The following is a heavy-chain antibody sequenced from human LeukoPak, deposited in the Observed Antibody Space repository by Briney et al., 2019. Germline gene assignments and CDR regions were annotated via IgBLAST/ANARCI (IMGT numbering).Heavy chain of an antibody. CDR1: GYTFTGYY. CDR2: INPNSGGT. V-gene: IGHV1-2*02. J-gene: IGHJ6*02. D-gene: IGHD6-13*01. CDR3: ARDSPFGEQQLEKGYYYYGMDV. Sequence: ASVKVSCKASGYTFTGYYMHWVRQAPGQGLEWMGWINPNSGGTNYAQKFQGRVTMTRDTSISTAYMELSRLRSEDTAVYYCARDSPFGEQQLEKGYYYYGMDVWGQGTTVTVSS.